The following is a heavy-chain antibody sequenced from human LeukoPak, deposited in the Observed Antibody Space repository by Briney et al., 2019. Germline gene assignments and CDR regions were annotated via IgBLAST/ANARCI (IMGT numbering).Heavy chain of an antibody. CDR1: GGSISNNY. J-gene: IGHJ4*02. D-gene: IGHD3-3*01. Sequence: SETLSLTCTVSGGSISNNYWSWFRQPPGKGLEWIGEIYHSGSTNYNPSLKSRVTISVDKSKNQFSLKLSSVTAADTAVYYCASVADQRITIFGVVIGKHQSSDHYFDYWGQGTLVTVSS. V-gene: IGHV4-59*12. CDR2: IYHSGST. CDR3: ASVADQRITIFGVVIGKHQSSDHYFDY.